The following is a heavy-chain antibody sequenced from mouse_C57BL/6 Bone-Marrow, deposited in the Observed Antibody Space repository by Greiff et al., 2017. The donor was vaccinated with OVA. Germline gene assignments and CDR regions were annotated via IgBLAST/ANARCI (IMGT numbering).Heavy chain of an antibody. V-gene: IGHV1-82*01. Sequence: VKLQESGPELVKPGASVKISCKASGYAFSSSWMNWVKQRPGKGLEWIGRIYPGDGDTNYNGKFKGKATLTADKSSSTAYMQLSSLTSEDSAVYFCAVLPGDYWGQGTTLTVSS. CDR1: GYAFSSSW. CDR3: AVLPGDY. J-gene: IGHJ2*01. D-gene: IGHD1-1*01. CDR2: IYPGDGDT.